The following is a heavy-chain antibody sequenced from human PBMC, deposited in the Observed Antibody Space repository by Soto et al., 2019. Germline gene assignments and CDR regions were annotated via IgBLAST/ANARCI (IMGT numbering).Heavy chain of an antibody. CDR2: IRSKAYGWTT. CDR1: GFTFGDYA. CDR3: TRDRRGYADSYYYYMDV. V-gene: IGHV3-49*03. D-gene: IGHD2-15*01. J-gene: IGHJ6*03. Sequence: GGSLRLSCTASGFTFGDYAMSWFRQAPGKGLEWVGFIRSKAYGWTTEYAASVKGRFTISRDDSKSIAYLQMNSLKTEDTAVYYCTRDRRGYADSYYYYMDVWGKGTTVTVSS.